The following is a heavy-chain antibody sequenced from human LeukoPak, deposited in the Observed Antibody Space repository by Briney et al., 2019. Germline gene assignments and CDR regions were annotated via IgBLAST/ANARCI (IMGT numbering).Heavy chain of an antibody. D-gene: IGHD3-22*01. V-gene: IGHV3-30-3*01. Sequence: GRSLRLSCAASGFTFSSYAMHWVRQAPGKGLEWVAVISYDGSNKYYADSVKGRFTMSRDNSKNTLYLQMNSLRAEDTAVYYCARSASHYYDSSGYSYYFDYWGQGTLVTVSS. CDR1: GFTFSSYA. J-gene: IGHJ4*02. CDR3: ARSASHYYDSSGYSYYFDY. CDR2: ISYDGSNK.